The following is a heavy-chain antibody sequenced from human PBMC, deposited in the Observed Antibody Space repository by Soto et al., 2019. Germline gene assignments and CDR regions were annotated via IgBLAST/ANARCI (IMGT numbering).Heavy chain of an antibody. V-gene: IGHV4-59*01. CDR2: VYYTGTT. CDR1: GGSIGSYH. J-gene: IGHJ4*02. D-gene: IGHD4-17*01. Sequence: ETLSLTCTVSGGSIGSYHWSWVRQPPGKGLEWIASVYYTGTTNYNPSLGSRVTISIDAPENQISLKLTSVTAADTAFYYCARDTVLTGMFDFWGQGTLVTVSS. CDR3: ARDTVLTGMFDF.